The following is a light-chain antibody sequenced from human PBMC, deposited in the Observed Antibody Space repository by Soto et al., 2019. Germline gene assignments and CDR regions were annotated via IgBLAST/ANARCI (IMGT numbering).Light chain of an antibody. J-gene: IGLJ2*01. V-gene: IGLV2-14*01. CDR1: SSDVGDYNY. CDR2: EVS. CDR3: SSYTSSSTRV. Sequence: QSALTQPASVSGSPGQSITISCTGTSSDVGDYNYVSWYQQHPGKVPKVMIYEVSNRPSGVSNRFTGSKSGNTASLTISGLQAEDEADYYCSSYTSSSTRVFGGGTKRTVL.